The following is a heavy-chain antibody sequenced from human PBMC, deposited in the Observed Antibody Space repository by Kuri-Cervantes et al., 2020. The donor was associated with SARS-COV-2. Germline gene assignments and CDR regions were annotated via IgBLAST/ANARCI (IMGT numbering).Heavy chain of an antibody. J-gene: IGHJ3*02. CDR2: IDWDDDK. CDR1: GFSLSTSGMC. D-gene: IGHD3-3*01. CDR3: AHTYYDFWSGYYTAGFDI. Sequence: SGPTLVKPTQTLTLACTFSGFSLSTSGMCVSWIRQPPGRALEWLARIDWDDDKYYSTSLKTRLTISKDTSKNQVVLTMTNMDPVDTATYYCAHTYYDFWSGYYTAGFDIWGQGTTVTVSS. V-gene: IGHV2-70*12.